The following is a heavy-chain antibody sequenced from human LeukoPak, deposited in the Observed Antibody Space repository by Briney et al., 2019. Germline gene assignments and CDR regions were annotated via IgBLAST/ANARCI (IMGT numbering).Heavy chain of an antibody. CDR1: GFTFSDYY. Sequence: GGSLRLSCAASGFTFSDYYKSWIRQAQGQGLERVSYINSSYSTIYYADSVKGRLTITRENTKNSLYLQMNSLRAEDTAVYYCSRDRRDISPRRAFDYWGEGSLVTVSS. CDR3: SRDRRDISPRRAFDY. D-gene: IGHD2-15*01. V-gene: IGHV3-11*01. J-gene: IGHJ4*02. CDR2: INSSYSTI.